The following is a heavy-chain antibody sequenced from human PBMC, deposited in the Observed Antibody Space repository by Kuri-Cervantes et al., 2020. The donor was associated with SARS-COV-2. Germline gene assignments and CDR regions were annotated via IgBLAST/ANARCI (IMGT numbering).Heavy chain of an antibody. CDR3: ARDFDSITIFGVVTNYYYYYGMDV. V-gene: IGHV3-66*03. Sequence: LSLTCAASGFTVSSNYMSWVRQAPGKGLEWVSVIYSCGSTYYADSVKGRFTISRDNSKNTLYLQMNSLRAEDTAVYYCARDFDSITIFGVVTNYYYYYGMDVWGQGTTVTVSS. CDR2: IYSCGST. D-gene: IGHD3-3*01. CDR1: GFTVSSNY. J-gene: IGHJ6*02.